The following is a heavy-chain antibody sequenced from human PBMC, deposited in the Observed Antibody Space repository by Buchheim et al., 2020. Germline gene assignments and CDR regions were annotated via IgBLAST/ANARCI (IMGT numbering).Heavy chain of an antibody. CDR3: ARMSGNGMDV. CDR1: NGSFSDYY. J-gene: IGHJ6*02. V-gene: IGHV4-34*01. D-gene: IGHD6-25*01. Sequence: QVQLQQWGAGLLKPSETLSLTCAVYNGSFSDYYWSWIRQPPGKGLEWIGEINHSGSTNYNSSLRSRVTTSVDTSKNQLSLKLSSVTAADTAVYYCARMSGNGMDVWGQGTT. CDR2: INHSGST.